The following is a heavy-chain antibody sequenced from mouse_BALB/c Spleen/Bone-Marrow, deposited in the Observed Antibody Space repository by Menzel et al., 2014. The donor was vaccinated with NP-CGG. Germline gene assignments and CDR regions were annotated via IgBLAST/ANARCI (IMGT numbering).Heavy chain of an antibody. CDR3: ARHGGNYAMDY. CDR2: ITSNGGST. V-gene: IGHV5-6-2*01. J-gene: IGHJ4*01. Sequence: VQLKESGGGLGKLGGSLKLSCAASGFTFSSYYMSWVRQTPEKRLELVAAITSNGGSTYYPDTVKGRFTISRDNAKNTLYLQMSSLKSEDTALYYCARHGGNYAMDYWGQGTSVTVSS. CDR1: GFTFSSYY.